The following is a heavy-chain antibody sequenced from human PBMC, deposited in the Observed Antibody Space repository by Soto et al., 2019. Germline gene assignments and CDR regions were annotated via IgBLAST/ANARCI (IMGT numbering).Heavy chain of an antibody. CDR1: GGTFSSYA. V-gene: IGHV1-69*01. J-gene: IGHJ5*02. Sequence: QVQLVQSGAEVKKPGSSVKVSCKASGGTFSSYAISWVRQAPGQGLEWMGGIIPIFGTANYAQKFQGRVTITAYESTSTAYMELSSLRSEDTAVYYCARDRGRITMIVVVSGWFDPWSQGPLVTVSS. CDR3: ARDRGRITMIVVVSGWFDP. CDR2: IIPIFGTA. D-gene: IGHD3-22*01.